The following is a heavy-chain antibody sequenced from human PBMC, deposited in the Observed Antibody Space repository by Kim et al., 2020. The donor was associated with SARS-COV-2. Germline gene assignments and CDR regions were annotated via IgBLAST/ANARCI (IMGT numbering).Heavy chain of an antibody. CDR3: ARESTGGRWLVLKRGTKNRFDP. V-gene: IGHV3-48*03. J-gene: IGHJ5*02. CDR2: ISSSGSTI. D-gene: IGHD6-19*01. Sequence: GGSLRLSCAASGFTFSSYEMNWVRQAPGKGLEWVSYISSSGSTIYYADSVKGRFTISRDNAKNSLYLQMNSLRAEDTAVYYCARESTGGRWLVLKRGTKNRFDPWGQGTLVTVSS. CDR1: GFTFSSYE.